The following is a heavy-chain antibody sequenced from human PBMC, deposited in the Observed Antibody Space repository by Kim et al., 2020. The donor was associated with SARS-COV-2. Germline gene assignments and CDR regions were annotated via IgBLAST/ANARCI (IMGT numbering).Heavy chain of an antibody. Sequence: GGSLRLSCAASGFTFSTYWMTWVRQVPGKGLEWVANIGQDGSRKNYVDSVQGRFTISRDNAKNALYMQMNNLGAEDTAVFYCARTSLYDSGAYEDYWGQGTLVTVSS. CDR2: IGQDGSRK. V-gene: IGHV3-7*01. J-gene: IGHJ4*02. CDR1: GFTFSTYW. CDR3: ARTSLYDSGAYEDY. D-gene: IGHD3-22*01.